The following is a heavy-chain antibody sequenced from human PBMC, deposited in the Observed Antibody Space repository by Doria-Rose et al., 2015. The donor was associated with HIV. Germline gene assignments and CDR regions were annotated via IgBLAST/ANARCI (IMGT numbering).Heavy chain of an antibody. CDR2: IDWDDDK. V-gene: IGHV2-70*04. CDR3: ARSYYDTSGYSATGDAFDI. J-gene: IGHJ3*02. Sequence: ITLKESGPALVKPTQTLTLTCTFSAFSLSTFGMRVSWIRQPPGKALEWLARIDWDDDKFYSTSLKTRLTISKDTSKNQVVLTMTNMDPVDTATYYCARSYYDTSGYSATGDAFDIWGPGAMVTVSS. CDR1: AFSLSTFGMR. D-gene: IGHD3-22*01.